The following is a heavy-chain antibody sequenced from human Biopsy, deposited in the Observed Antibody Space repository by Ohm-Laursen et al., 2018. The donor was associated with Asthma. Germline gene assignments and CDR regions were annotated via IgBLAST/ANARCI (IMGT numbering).Heavy chain of an antibody. J-gene: IGHJ5*02. CDR3: AREGITGTTAWFDP. V-gene: IGHV1-2*06. D-gene: IGHD1-7*01. CDR1: GYTFTGYY. Sequence: GASVKVSCKASGYTFTGYYMHWVRQAPGQGLEWTGRINPNSGGTNYAQKFQGRVTMTRDTSISTAYMELSRLRSDDTAVYYCAREGITGTTAWFDPWGQGTLVTVSS. CDR2: INPNSGGT.